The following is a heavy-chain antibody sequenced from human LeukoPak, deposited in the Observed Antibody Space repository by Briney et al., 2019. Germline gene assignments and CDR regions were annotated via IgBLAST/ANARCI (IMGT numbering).Heavy chain of an antibody. CDR1: EFTFSSYS. CDR2: LIGSSGST. J-gene: IGHJ4*02. V-gene: IGHV3-23*01. Sequence: PGGSLRLSCAASEFTFSSYSIDWVRQAPGKGLEWVSVLIGSSGSTDYADSVKGRFTISRDKSKNTLFLQMNSLRAEDTAIYFCAKGAYDYIEMGYFDSWGQGTLVTVSS. CDR3: AKGAYDYIEMGYFDS. D-gene: IGHD5-12*01.